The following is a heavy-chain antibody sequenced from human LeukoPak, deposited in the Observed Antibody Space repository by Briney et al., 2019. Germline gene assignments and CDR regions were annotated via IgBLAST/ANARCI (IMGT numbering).Heavy chain of an antibody. J-gene: IGHJ4*02. Sequence: GGSLRLSCVVSGFSFSSYWMSWVRQAPGKGLEWVSTIYGRDITQYLDSVKGRFTISRDSSKSMLYLQMSSLRPDDTAVYYCIRDSTTFRFGYWGQGTLAIVSS. CDR3: IRDSTTFRFGY. V-gene: IGHV3-53*01. CDR2: IYGRDIT. CDR1: GFSFSSYW. D-gene: IGHD2/OR15-2a*01.